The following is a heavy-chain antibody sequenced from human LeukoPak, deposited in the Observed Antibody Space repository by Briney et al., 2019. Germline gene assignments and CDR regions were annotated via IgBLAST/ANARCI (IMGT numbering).Heavy chain of an antibody. CDR2: IRSKANSYAT. V-gene: IGHV3-73*01. J-gene: IGHJ4*02. CDR3: TRPPSRPYCSSTSCYSDDY. Sequence: GGSLRLSCAASGFTFSGSAMHWVRQASGKGLEWVGRIRSKANSYATAYAASVKGRFTISRDDSKKTAYLQMNSLKTEDTAVYYCTRPPSRPYCSSTSCYSDDYWGAGTLVTVSS. CDR1: GFTFSGSA. D-gene: IGHD2-2*01.